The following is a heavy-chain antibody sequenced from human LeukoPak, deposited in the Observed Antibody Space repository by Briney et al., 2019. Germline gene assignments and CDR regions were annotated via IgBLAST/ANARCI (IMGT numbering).Heavy chain of an antibody. V-gene: IGHV4-38-2*02. CDR3: ATSVSTRYYFDY. CDR2: IYHSGIT. CDR1: DYSISSGYGYY. Sequence: PSETLSLTCTVSDYSISSGYGYYWGWIRQPPGKGLEWIGNIYHSGITYYNHFNSSLKSRVTISIDTSKNQFSLRLTSVTAADTAVYFCATSVSTRYYFDYWGQGTLVTVSS. D-gene: IGHD5/OR15-5a*01. J-gene: IGHJ4*02.